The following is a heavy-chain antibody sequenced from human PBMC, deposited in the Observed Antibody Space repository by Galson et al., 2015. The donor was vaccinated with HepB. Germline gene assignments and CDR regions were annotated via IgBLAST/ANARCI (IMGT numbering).Heavy chain of an antibody. CDR1: RFTFSSYA. CDR3: AKKTKYDFWSGYYFDY. D-gene: IGHD3-3*01. J-gene: IGHJ4*02. V-gene: IGHV3-23*01. Sequence: SLRLSCAASRFTFSSYAMSWVRQAPGKGLEWVSTISGSGSNTYYADSVKGRFTISRDNSKNTLYLQMNSLRAEDTAVYYCAKKTKYDFWSGYYFDYWGPGTLVTVSS. CDR2: ISGSGSNT.